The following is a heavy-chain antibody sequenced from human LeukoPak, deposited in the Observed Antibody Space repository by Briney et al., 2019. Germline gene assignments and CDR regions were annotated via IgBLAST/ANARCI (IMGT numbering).Heavy chain of an antibody. CDR1: GFTLNYYG. Sequence: GGSLRLSCAASGFTLNYYGMHWVRQAPGKGLEWVSAISGSGGSTYYADSVKGRFTISRDNSKNTLYLQMNSLRAEDTAVYYCAKSPELLWFGELFQNYWGQGTLVTVSS. CDR3: AKSPELLWFGELFQNY. V-gene: IGHV3-23*01. D-gene: IGHD3-10*01. CDR2: ISGSGGST. J-gene: IGHJ4*02.